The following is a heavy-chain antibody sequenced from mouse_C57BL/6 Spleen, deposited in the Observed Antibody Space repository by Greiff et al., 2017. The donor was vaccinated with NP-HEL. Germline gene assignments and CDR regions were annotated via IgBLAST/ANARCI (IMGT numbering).Heavy chain of an antibody. J-gene: IGHJ4*01. V-gene: IGHV5-4*01. CDR1: GFTFSSYA. CDR2: ISDGGSYT. CDR3: GRERTRGCMDY. Sequence: EVQVVESGGGLVKPGGSLKLSCAASGFTFSSYAMSWVRQTPEKRLEWVATISDGGSYTYYPDNVKGRFTISRDNAKNNLYLQMSHLKSEDTAMYYCGRERTRGCMDYWGQGTSVTVSS.